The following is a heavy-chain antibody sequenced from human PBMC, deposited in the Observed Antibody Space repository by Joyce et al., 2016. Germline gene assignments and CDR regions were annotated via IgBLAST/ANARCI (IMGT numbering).Heavy chain of an antibody. J-gene: IGHJ3*01. CDR3: ARGKAFDV. V-gene: IGHV3-7*01. CDR2: IKQDGSAV. CDR1: GFTFSGNS. Sequence: EVQLVESGGGLVQPGGSLRLSCAASGFTFSGNSMSWHRQATGGGLEWVANIKQDGSAVYYLDSVKGRFTVSRDNARSLVHLQMVSLRVEDTALYYCARGKAFDVWGQGTMVTVSS.